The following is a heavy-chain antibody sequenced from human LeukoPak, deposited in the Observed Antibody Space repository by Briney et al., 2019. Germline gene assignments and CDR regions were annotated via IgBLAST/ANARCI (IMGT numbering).Heavy chain of an antibody. CDR2: IIPIFGTA. J-gene: IGHJ4*02. V-gene: IGHV1-69*13. CDR1: GGTFSSYA. D-gene: IGHD1-26*01. Sequence: ASVKVSCKASGGTFSSYAISWVRQAPGQGLEWMGGIIPIFGTANYAQKFQGRVTITADESTSTAYMELSSLRSEDTAVCYCARVGAKSVFTFDYWGQGTLVTVSS. CDR3: ARVGAKSVFTFDY.